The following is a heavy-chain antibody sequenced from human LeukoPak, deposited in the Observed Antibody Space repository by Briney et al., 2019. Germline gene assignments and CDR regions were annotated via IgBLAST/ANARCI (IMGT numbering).Heavy chain of an antibody. CDR1: GFTFSNYD. J-gene: IGHJ6*03. CDR2: IRDSGYST. V-gene: IGHV3-23*01. Sequence: PGGSLRLSCAASGFTFSNYDMSWVRQAPGKGLEWVSGIRDSGYSTYYADSVQGRFTISRDNSKNTLFLQMNSLRAEDTAIYYCAKVSIGYCSSGSCYNYYCMDIWGKGTTVTVSS. CDR3: AKVSIGYCSSGSCYNYYCMDI. D-gene: IGHD2-15*01.